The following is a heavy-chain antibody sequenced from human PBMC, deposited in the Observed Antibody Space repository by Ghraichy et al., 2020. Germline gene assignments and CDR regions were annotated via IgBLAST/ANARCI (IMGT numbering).Heavy chain of an antibody. D-gene: IGHD2-2*01. CDR3: ATFDTSSN. CDR1: GFTLTDDW. J-gene: IGHJ4*02. V-gene: IGHV3-7*01. CDR2: VNHNGGQT. Sequence: GESLNISCTASGFTLTDDWMSWVRQAPGKGLESVATVNHNGGQTFYVDSVKGRFTISRDTANNALHLQMNSLGAEDTAVYYCATFDTSSNWGQGTLVAVSS.